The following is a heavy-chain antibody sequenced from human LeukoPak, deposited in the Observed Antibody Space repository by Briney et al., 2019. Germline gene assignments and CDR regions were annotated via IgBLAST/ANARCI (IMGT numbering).Heavy chain of an antibody. D-gene: IGHD3-16*02. J-gene: IGHJ3*02. CDR2: IYTSGST. CDR1: GGSISSYY. V-gene: IGHV4-4*07. CDR3: ARATTFGGVIVVNAFDI. Sequence: SSETLSLTCTASGGSISSYYWSWIRQPAGKGLEWIGRIYTSGSTNYNPSLKSRVTMSVDTSKNQFSLKLSSVTAADTAVYYCARATTFGGVIVVNAFDIWGQGTMVTVSS.